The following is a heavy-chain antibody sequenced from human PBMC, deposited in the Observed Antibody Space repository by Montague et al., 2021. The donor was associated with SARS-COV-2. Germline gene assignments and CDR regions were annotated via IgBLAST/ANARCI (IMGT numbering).Heavy chain of an antibody. J-gene: IGHJ6*02. V-gene: IGHV2-70*11. CDR3: ARIVSLVVPGDIPQTYQYGLDV. D-gene: IGHD2-2*01. CDR2: IDWDNDK. Sequence: PALVKPTQTLTLTCNFSGFSLSTSGMSVTWIRQPPGKALEWLARIDWDNDKYYSTSLKTRLTISKDTSKNQVVLTVTNVDPFDTATYYCARIVSLVVPGDIPQTYQYGLDVWGQGTTVIVSS. CDR1: GFSLSTSGMS.